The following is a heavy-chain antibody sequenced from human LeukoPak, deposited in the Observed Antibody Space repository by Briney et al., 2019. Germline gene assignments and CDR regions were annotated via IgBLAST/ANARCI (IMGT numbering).Heavy chain of an antibody. J-gene: IGHJ4*02. CDR3: ARDFKTQLDGYSPPYHFDY. CDR2: IDSSSSHI. Sequence: PGGSLRLFCAASGFTFSSHSMSWVRQAPGKGLGWVSSIDSSSSHIYYADSMEGRFTISRDNAKNSLFLQMNSLRAEDTAVYYCARDFKTQLDGYSPPYHFDYWGQGALVTVSS. V-gene: IGHV3-21*01. D-gene: IGHD5-24*01. CDR1: GFTFSSHS.